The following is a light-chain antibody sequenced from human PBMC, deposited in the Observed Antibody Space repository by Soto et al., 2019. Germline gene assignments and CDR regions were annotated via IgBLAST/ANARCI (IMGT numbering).Light chain of an antibody. CDR3: AAWDYSLKGPV. CDR1: SSNIGNNG. J-gene: IGLJ2*01. Sequence: QSVLTQPPSVSEAPRQRVTISCSGSSSNIGNNGVNWYQQLPGKAPKLLIYYDDLLPSGVSDRFSGSKSGTSASLAISGLQSEDEADYYCAAWDYSLKGPVFGGGTQLTVL. CDR2: YDD. V-gene: IGLV1-36*01.